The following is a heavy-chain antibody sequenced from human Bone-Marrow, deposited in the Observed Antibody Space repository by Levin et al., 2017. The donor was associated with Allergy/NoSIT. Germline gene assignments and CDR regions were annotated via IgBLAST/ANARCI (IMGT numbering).Heavy chain of an antibody. D-gene: IGHD5-12*01. CDR1: GFTFSNFA. Sequence: GGSLRLSFSASGFTFSNFAMHWVRQAPGKGLEFVSAISSPGSSIYYADSVKGRFTISRDNSKNTLYLQMSSLRADDTAVYYCVKDRKGYDFGSLDYWGQGTLVTVSS. J-gene: IGHJ4*02. CDR3: VKDRKGYDFGSLDY. CDR2: ISSPGSSI. V-gene: IGHV3-64D*06.